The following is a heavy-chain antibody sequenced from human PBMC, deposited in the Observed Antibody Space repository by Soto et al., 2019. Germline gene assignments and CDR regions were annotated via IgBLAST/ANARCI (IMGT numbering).Heavy chain of an antibody. J-gene: IGHJ6*02. V-gene: IGHV1-18*01. Sequence: QDQLVQSGAEVKKPGASVKVSCKASGYTFNNYGISWVRQAPGQGLEWMGWISAYNGNRNYAQKFQGRVSITTETATSTDYMELRSLRSDDTAVYYCARGASHYYYYDGMDVWGQGTTVTVSS. CDR1: GYTFNNYG. CDR3: ARGASHYYYYDGMDV. CDR2: ISAYNGNR.